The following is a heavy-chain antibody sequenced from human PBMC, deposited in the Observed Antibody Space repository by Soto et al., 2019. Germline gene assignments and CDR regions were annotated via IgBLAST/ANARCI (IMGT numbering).Heavy chain of an antibody. J-gene: IGHJ4*02. CDR1: GYTFTSYG. CDR3: AGEYYYGSGPWY. V-gene: IGHV1-18*01. CDR2: ISAYNGNT. Sequence: QVQLVQSGAEVKKPWASVKVSCMASGYTFTSYGITWVRQAPGQGIEWMGWISAYNGNTNYAQKLQGRVTMTTDPSTSTANREMRSLRSDDTAVYSCAGEYYYGSGPWYWGQGTLPTVSS. D-gene: IGHD3-10*01.